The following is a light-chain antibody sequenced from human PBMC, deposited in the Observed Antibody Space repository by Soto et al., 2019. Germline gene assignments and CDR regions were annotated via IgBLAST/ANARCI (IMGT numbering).Light chain of an antibody. J-gene: IGKJ1*01. CDR1: QTISSW. CDR3: HHYNSYSEA. CDR2: KAS. V-gene: IGKV1-5*03. Sequence: DIQMTQSPSTLSGSVGDRVTITCRASQTISSWLAWYQQKPGKAPKLLIYKASTLKSGVPSRFGGSGSGTEFTLTISSLQPDEFATYYCHHYNSYSEAFGQGTKVELK.